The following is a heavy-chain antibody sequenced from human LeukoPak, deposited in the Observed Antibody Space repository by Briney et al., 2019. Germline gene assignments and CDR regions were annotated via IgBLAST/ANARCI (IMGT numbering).Heavy chain of an antibody. J-gene: IGHJ4*02. CDR1: GGSISSSSYF. CDR3: ARQMNTVRSDY. D-gene: IGHD4-17*01. Sequence: PSETLSLTCTVSGGSISSSSYFWGWIRQPPGKGLEWIGSIFYSGSTYYNPSLNSRVTISVDTSKNQFSLRLSSVTAADKAVYYCARQMNTVRSDYWGQGTLVTVSS. V-gene: IGHV4-39*01. CDR2: IFYSGST.